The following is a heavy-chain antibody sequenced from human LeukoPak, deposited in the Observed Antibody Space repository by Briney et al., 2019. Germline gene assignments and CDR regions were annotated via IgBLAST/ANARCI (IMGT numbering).Heavy chain of an antibody. D-gene: IGHD3-9*01. J-gene: IGHJ4*02. CDR2: IIPIFGTA. Sequence: SVKVSCKASGGTFSSYAISWVRQAPGQGLEWRGGIIPIFGTANYAQKFQGRVTITADESTSTAYMELSSLRSEDTAVYYCATGDYDILTGYYTDYYFDYWGQGTLVTVSS. CDR1: GGTFSSYA. CDR3: ATGDYDILTGYYTDYYFDY. V-gene: IGHV1-69*13.